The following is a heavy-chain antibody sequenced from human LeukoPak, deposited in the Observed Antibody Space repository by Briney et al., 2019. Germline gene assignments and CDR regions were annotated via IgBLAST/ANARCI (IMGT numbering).Heavy chain of an antibody. CDR1: GFVFSKYG. J-gene: IGHJ4*02. V-gene: IGHV3-30*02. D-gene: IGHD3-22*01. CDR3: TRGGYYDGSGYYPFDY. CDR2: IQYDESNK. Sequence: GGSLRLSCVASGFVFSKYGMHWVRQAPGRGLEWVAFIQYDESNKYYADSIKGRFTLSRDNSKNTLYLQMNSLRPEDTAVYYCTRGGYYDGSGYYPFDYWGQGTLVTVSS.